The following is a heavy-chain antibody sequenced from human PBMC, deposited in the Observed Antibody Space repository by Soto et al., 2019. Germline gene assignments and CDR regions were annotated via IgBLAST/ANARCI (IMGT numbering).Heavy chain of an antibody. Sequence: DVQVLESGGDLVQPGGSLRLSCAASGFTFSSYAMSWVRQAPGKGLEWVSSVSAGGDMTYYSDSVKGRFTISRDNSNNTLFLHMNSLRIEDTGLYYCARGGRGGSGSPASYYYSGLDVWGQGTTVTVS. CDR2: VSAGGDMT. V-gene: IGHV3-23*01. CDR1: GFTFSSYA. CDR3: ARGGRGGSGSPASYYYSGLDV. J-gene: IGHJ6*02. D-gene: IGHD3-10*01.